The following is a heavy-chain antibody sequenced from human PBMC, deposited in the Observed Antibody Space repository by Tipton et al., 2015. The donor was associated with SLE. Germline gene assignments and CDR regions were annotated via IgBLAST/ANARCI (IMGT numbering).Heavy chain of an antibody. J-gene: IGHJ4*02. CDR1: GGSISSGGYY. Sequence: LRLSCTVSGGSISSGGYYWSWIRQHPGKGLEWIGYIYYSGSTYYNPSLKSRVTISVDTSKNQFSLKLSSVTAADTAVYYCARGEGDYGGNYYFDYWGQGTLVTVSS. CDR3: ARGEGDYGGNYYFDY. CDR2: IYYSGST. D-gene: IGHD4-23*01. V-gene: IGHV4-31*02.